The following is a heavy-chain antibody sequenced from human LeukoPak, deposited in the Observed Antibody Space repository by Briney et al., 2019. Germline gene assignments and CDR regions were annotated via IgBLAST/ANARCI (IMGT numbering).Heavy chain of an antibody. CDR1: EDSIINYF. J-gene: IGHJ3*02. CDR2: ISTSGRT. V-gene: IGHV4-4*09. Sequence: SETLSLTRTVSEDSIINYFWSCIRQSPGQRVEWIGYISTSGRTNHNPSLESRVSISVAASKNQFSLKLRSMTAADTAVYYCARLLRWSEDGFDIWGQGAMVSVSS. CDR3: ARLLRWSEDGFDI. D-gene: IGHD2-15*01.